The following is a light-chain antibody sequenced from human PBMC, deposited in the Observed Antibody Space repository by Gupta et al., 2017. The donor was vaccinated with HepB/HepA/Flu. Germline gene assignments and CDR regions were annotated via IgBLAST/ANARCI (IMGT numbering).Light chain of an antibody. V-gene: IGLV10-54*04. J-gene: IGLJ1*01. CDR3: SAWDISLSSYV. CDR1: SNNVANQG. CDR2: RNN. Sequence: QAGLTQLPSVSKGLRQTATLTCTGNSNNVANQGAVWLQHHQGHPPKLLSYRNNNRPSGISERFSASRSGNTASLTITGLQPEDEADYYCSAWDISLSSYVFGTGTKVTVL.